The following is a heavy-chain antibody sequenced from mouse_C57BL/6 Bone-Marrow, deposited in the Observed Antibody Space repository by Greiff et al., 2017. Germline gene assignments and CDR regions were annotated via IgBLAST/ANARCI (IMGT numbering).Heavy chain of an antibody. CDR2: IDPENGDT. CDR1: GFNIKDDY. CDR3: TTLYDYGGDY. V-gene: IGHV14-4*01. J-gene: IGHJ2*01. Sequence: VQLKQSGAELVRPGASVKLSCTASGFNIKDDYMHWVKQRPEQGLEWLGWIDPENGDTEYASKFQGKATITADTSSNTAYLQLSSLTSEDNAVYYCTTLYDYGGDYWGQGTTLTVSS. D-gene: IGHD2-4*01.